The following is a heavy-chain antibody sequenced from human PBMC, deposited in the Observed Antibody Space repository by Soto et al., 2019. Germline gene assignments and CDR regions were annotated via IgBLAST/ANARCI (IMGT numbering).Heavy chain of an antibody. J-gene: IGHJ6*02. Sequence: SETLSLTCAVSGGSISSGGYSWSWIRQPPGKGLEWIGYIYHSGSTYYNPSLKSRVTISVDRSKNQFSLKLSSVTAADTAVYYCARASLGLVDYYYYGMDVWGQGTTVTVSS. CDR1: GGSISSGGYS. V-gene: IGHV4-30-2*01. CDR3: ARASLGLVDYYYYGMDV. CDR2: IYHSGST. D-gene: IGHD2-8*02.